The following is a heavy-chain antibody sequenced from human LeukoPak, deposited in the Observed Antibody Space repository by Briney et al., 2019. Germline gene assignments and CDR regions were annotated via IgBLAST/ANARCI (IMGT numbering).Heavy chain of an antibody. CDR3: ARASTTVPNLLDH. J-gene: IGHJ4*02. D-gene: IGHD4-17*01. Sequence: PGGSLRLSCAASGFTFSTYWMHWVRQAPGKGLVWVARIKGDGSSTIYADSVKGRFTISRDNSKNTLYLQTSSPRAEDTAVYYCARASTTVPNLLDHRGRGTLVTVSS. CDR1: GFTFSTYW. V-gene: IGHV3-74*01. CDR2: IKGDGSST.